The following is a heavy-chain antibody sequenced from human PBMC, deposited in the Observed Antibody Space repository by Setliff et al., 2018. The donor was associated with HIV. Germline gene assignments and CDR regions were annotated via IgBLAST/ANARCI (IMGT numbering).Heavy chain of an antibody. CDR2: ISWNSGNI. CDR3: AKDISACFDGFDI. V-gene: IGHV3-9*01. CDR1: GFTFDDYA. J-gene: IGHJ3*02. D-gene: IGHD3-16*01. Sequence: GGSLRLSFAASGFTFDDYAMHWVRQAPGKGLEWVSGISWNSGNIGYSDSVKGRSTISRDNAKKSLYLQLNSLRTEDTALYYCAKDISACFDGFDIWGQGTMVTVSS.